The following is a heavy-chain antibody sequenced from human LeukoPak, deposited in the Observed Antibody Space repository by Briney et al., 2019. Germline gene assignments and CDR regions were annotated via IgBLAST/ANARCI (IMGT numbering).Heavy chain of an antibody. V-gene: IGHV4-4*02. Sequence: PSETLSLTCAVSGGSVSSTNWWSWVRQPPGEGLEWIAEIHHSGSTNYNPSLKSRVTISVDKSENQFSLKLSSVTAADTAVYYCARDPSGYFKYWGQGTLATVSS. J-gene: IGHJ4*02. CDR2: IHHSGST. CDR1: GGSVSSTNW. CDR3: ARDPSGYFKY. D-gene: IGHD3-22*01.